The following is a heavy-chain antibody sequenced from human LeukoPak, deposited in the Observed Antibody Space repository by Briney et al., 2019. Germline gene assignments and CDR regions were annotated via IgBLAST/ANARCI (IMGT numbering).Heavy chain of an antibody. CDR2: IYHSGST. Sequence: SETLSLTCTVSGYSISSGYYWGWIRQPPGKGLEWIGSIYHSGSTYYNPSLKMRLTISVDTSKNQFSLKLSSVTAADTAVYYCARQHYDFWSGHTAYYFDYWGQGTLVTVSS. D-gene: IGHD3-3*01. J-gene: IGHJ4*02. CDR3: ARQHYDFWSGHTAYYFDY. CDR1: GYSISSGYY. V-gene: IGHV4-38-2*02.